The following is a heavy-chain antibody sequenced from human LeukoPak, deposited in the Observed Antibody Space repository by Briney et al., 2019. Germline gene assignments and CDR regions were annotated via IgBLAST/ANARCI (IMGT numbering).Heavy chain of an antibody. V-gene: IGHV3-74*01. D-gene: IGHD3-9*01. Sequence: GGSLRLSCAASGFTFSTYWMHWVRHAPGKGLVWVSRVNSDGSSTTHADSVKGRFTISRDNAKNTLYLQMDSLGAEDTAVYYCAREGVPDTLTGYQPNYFDYWGRGTLVTVSS. J-gene: IGHJ4*02. CDR1: GFTFSTYW. CDR2: VNSDGSST. CDR3: AREGVPDTLTGYQPNYFDY.